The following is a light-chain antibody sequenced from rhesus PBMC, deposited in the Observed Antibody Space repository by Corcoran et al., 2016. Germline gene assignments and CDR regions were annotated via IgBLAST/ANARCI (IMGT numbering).Light chain of an antibody. CDR2: KAS. J-gene: IGKJ2*01. CDR1: QSISSW. Sequence: DIQMTQSPSSLSASVGDTVTITCRASQSISSWLAWYQQKPGKAPKLLINKASTLQSGVPSRFSGSGSGTNFTLTISSLQSEDFATYYCQQYSSSPYSFGQGTKVEIK. V-gene: IGKV1-22*01. CDR3: QQYSSSPYS.